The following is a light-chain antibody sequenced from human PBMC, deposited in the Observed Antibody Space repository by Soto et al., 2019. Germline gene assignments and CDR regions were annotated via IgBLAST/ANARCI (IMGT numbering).Light chain of an antibody. CDR3: PQYDSEWT. J-gene: IGKJ1*01. CDR1: QTISNW. Sequence: DIQVGQPQETRSPWQGVKVPSAVRASQTISNWLAWYQQKPCKAPTVLIHDVSSLESGVPSRLSGRGSGTAFTLPIHHLQRDDFASSSCPQYDSEWTFGQGTKVDNK. CDR2: DVS. V-gene: IGKV1-5*01.